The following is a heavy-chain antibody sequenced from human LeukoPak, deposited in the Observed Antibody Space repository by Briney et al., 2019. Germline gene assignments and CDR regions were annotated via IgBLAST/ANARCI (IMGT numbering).Heavy chain of an antibody. CDR1: GFTFDDYA. D-gene: IGHD4-23*01. V-gene: IGHV3-43D*03. Sequence: PGGSLRLSCAASGFTFDDYAMHWVRQAPGKGLEWVSLISWDGGSTYYADSVKGRFTISRDNSKNSLYLQMNSLRAEDTALYYCAKDSSRRGVVTDFDYWGQGTLVTVSS. CDR2: ISWDGGST. J-gene: IGHJ4*02. CDR3: AKDSSRRGVVTDFDY.